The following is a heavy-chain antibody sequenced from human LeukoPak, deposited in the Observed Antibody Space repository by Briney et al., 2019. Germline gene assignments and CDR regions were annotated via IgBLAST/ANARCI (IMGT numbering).Heavy chain of an antibody. CDR2: XGXT. CDR3: ARRPGGTIFGVVIMMAYYFDY. V-gene: IGHV4-34*01. Sequence: XGXTNYNPSLKSRVTISVDTSKNQFSLKLSSVTAADTAVYYCARRPGGTIFGVVIMMAYYFDYWGQGTLVTVSS. J-gene: IGHJ4*02. D-gene: IGHD3-3*01.